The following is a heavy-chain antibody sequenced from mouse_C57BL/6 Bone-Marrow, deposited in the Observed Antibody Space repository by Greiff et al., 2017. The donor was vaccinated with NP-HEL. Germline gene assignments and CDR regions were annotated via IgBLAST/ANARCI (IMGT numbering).Heavy chain of an antibody. J-gene: IGHJ1*03. CDR3: AREGYSNYGYFDV. D-gene: IGHD2-5*01. CDR2: INPSSGYT. CDR1: GYTFTSYW. V-gene: IGHV1-7*01. Sequence: QVQLQQSGAELAKPGASVKLSCKASGYTFTSYWMHWVKQRPGQGLEWIGYINPSSGYTKYNQKFKDKATLTADKSSSTAYMQLSSLTSEDSAVYYCAREGYSNYGYFDVWGTGTTVTVSS.